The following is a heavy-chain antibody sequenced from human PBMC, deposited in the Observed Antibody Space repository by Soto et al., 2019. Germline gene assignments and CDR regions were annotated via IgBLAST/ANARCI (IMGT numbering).Heavy chain of an antibody. J-gene: IGHJ4*02. CDR3: ARKFLYDSGNYLFDLDY. CDR1: GFTFSNYA. Sequence: GGSLRLSCAASGFTFSNYAVHWVRQAPGKGLEWVAVISYDGGTKNYADSVKGRFTISRDNSRNTLYLQMNSLRVEDTAVYYCARKFLYDSGNYLFDLDYWGQGTLVTVSS. D-gene: IGHD3-10*01. CDR2: ISYDGGTK. V-gene: IGHV3-30-3*01.